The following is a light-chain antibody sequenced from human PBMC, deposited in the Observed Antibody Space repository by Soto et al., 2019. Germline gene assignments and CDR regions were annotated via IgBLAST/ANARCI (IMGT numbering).Light chain of an antibody. J-gene: IGKJ5*01. CDR3: QHADSFPLIT. CDR1: EDISTW. Sequence: EIQITQSPSSVSASVGDSVTITCRSSEDISTWLAWYQQKPGKAPKLLIYAASSLQSGIPSRFSGSGSGTDFTLTISSLQPEDFATYYCQHADSFPLITFGQGTRLEIK. V-gene: IGKV1-12*01. CDR2: AAS.